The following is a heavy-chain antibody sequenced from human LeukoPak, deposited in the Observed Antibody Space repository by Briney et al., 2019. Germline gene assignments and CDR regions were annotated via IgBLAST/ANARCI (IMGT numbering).Heavy chain of an antibody. J-gene: IGHJ5*02. Sequence: TLSLTCTVSGGSISSGGYYWSWIRQHPGKGLEWIGYIYYSGSTYYNPSLKSRVTISVDTSKNQFSLKLSSVTAADTAVYYCARASSTVTHNWFDPWGQGTLVTVSS. CDR3: ARASSTVTHNWFDP. V-gene: IGHV4-31*03. CDR2: IYYSGST. CDR1: GGSISSGGYY. D-gene: IGHD4-17*01.